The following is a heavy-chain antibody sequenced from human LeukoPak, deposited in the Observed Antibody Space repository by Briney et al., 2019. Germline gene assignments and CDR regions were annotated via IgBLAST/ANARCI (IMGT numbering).Heavy chain of an antibody. CDR2: MNPNSGNT. D-gene: IGHD6-6*01. CDR1: GYTFTSYG. Sequence: ASVKVSCKASGYTFTSYGISWVRQAPGQGLEWMGWMNPNSGNTGYAQKFQGRVTITRNTSISTAYMELSSLRSEDTAVYYCATVYSSSFGAFDIWGQGTMVTVSS. CDR3: ATVYSSSFGAFDI. J-gene: IGHJ3*02. V-gene: IGHV1-8*03.